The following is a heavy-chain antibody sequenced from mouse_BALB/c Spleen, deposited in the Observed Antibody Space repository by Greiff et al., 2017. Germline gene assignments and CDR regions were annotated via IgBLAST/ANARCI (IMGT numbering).Heavy chain of an antibody. CDR2: ISSGSSTI. CDR1: GFTFSSFG. Sequence: DVKVVESGGGLVQPGGSRKLSCAASGFTFSSFGMHWVRQAPEKGLEWVAYISSGSSTIYYADTVKGRFTISRDNPKNTLFLQMTSLRSEDTAMSYCARHSYGGRDWYFDVWGAGTTVTVSA. J-gene: IGHJ1*01. D-gene: IGHD1-1*01. CDR3: ARHSYGGRDWYFDV. V-gene: IGHV5-17*02.